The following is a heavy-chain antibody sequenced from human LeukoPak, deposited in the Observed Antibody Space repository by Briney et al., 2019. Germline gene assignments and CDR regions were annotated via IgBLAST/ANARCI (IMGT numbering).Heavy chain of an antibody. D-gene: IGHD5-24*01. V-gene: IGHV4-59*08. CDR1: GGSISSYY. J-gene: IGHJ4*02. CDR3: ARGGEGYNYVY. CDR2: ISYSGST. Sequence: SETLSLTCTVSGGSISSYYWSWIRQPPGKGLEWIGYISYSGSTHYNPSLKSRATISADTSKNQFSLKLTSMTAADTAVYHCARGGEGYNYVYWGQGTLVTVSS.